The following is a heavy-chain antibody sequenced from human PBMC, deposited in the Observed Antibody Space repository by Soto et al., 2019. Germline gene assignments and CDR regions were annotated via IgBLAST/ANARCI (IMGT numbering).Heavy chain of an antibody. CDR2: INHSGST. CDR3: ARXRVVVTARGYYYYGMDV. V-gene: IGHV4-34*01. D-gene: IGHD2-21*02. Sequence: SETLSLTCAVYGGSFSCYYWSWIRQPPGKGLEWIGEINHSGSTNYNPSLKSRVTVSVDTSKNQFSLKLSSVTAADTAVYYCARXRVVVTARGYYYYGMDVWGQGTTVTVSS. CDR1: GGSFSCYY. J-gene: IGHJ6*02.